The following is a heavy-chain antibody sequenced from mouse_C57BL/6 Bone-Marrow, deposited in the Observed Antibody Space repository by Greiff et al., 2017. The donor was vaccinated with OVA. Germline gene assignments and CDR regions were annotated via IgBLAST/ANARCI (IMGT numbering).Heavy chain of an antibody. Sequence: QVQLQQSGAELVRPGTSVKVSCTASGYAFTNYLIEWVKQRPGQGLEWIGVINPGSGGTNYNEKFKGKATLTADKSSSTAYMQLSSLTSEDSAVYFCARHTAQVTRYYFDYWGQGTTLTVSS. CDR2: INPGSGGT. D-gene: IGHD3-2*02. V-gene: IGHV1-54*01. J-gene: IGHJ2*01. CDR3: ARHTAQVTRYYFDY. CDR1: GYAFTNYL.